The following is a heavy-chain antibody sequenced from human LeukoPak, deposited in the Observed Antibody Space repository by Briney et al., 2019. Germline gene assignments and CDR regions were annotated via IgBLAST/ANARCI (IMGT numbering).Heavy chain of an antibody. D-gene: IGHD3-10*01. J-gene: IGHJ4*02. CDR3: AKTMVRGVNDY. Sequence: GGSLRLSCAASGFTFSSYEMNWVRQAPGKGLEWVSYISSSGSTIYYADSVKGRFTISRDNAKNSLYLQMNSLRAEDTAVYYCAKTMVRGVNDYWGQGTLVTVSS. V-gene: IGHV3-48*03. CDR1: GFTFSSYE. CDR2: ISSSGSTI.